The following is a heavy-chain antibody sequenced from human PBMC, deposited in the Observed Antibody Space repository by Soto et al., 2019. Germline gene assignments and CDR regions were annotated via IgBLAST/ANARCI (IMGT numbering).Heavy chain of an antibody. CDR3: ARRSYCDGDCTRRPYDYYGMDV. J-gene: IGHJ6*02. D-gene: IGHD2-21*02. CDR1: GYSFTSYH. Sequence: EVQLVQSGAEVKKPGESLKISCKGSGYSFTSYHIVWVRQMPGKGLEWMGIIYPGDSETRYSPSLQGQVTMSADKSTGTADLQWSSLKASDTAMYYCARRSYCDGDCTRRPYDYYGMDVWGQGTTVTVSS. V-gene: IGHV5-51*01. CDR2: IYPGDSET.